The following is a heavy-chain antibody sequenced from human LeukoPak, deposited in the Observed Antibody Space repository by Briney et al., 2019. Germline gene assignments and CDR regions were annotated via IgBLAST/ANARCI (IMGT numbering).Heavy chain of an antibody. V-gene: IGHV1-69*04. D-gene: IGHD3-10*01. J-gene: IGHJ4*02. CDR3: ATYYPNSNGFDY. Sequence: VASVKVSCKASGGTFSSYAISWVRQAPGQGLEWMGRIIPILGIANYAQKFQGRVTITADKSTSTAYMELSSLRSEDTAVYYCATYYPNSNGFDYWGQGTLVTVSS. CDR1: GGTFSSYA. CDR2: IIPILGIA.